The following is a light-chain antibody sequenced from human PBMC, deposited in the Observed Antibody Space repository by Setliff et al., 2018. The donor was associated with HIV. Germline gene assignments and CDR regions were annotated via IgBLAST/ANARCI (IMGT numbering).Light chain of an antibody. CDR2: EVS. J-gene: IGLJ1*01. CDR3: SSYSSTSTLYV. CDR1: SSDVGSYNR. Sequence: QSVLTQPPSVSGSPGQSVTISCTGTSSDVGSYNRVSWYQQPPGTAPKLMIYEVSNQPSGVPDRFSGSKSGNTASLTISGLQAEDEADYYCSSYSSTSTLYVFGTGTKVTVL. V-gene: IGLV2-18*02.